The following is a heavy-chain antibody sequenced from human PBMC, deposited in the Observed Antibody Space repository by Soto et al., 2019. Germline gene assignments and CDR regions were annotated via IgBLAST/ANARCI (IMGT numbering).Heavy chain of an antibody. Sequence: PSETLSLTCTVSGDSVGSGDYSWSWIRQPPGKGLEWLGYIHYGGSTYYKPSLKSRVAISVDTSKSLFSLKLRSVTAADTAVYYCARVKVFCGSTSCYSRYSMDVWGQGTTVTGSS. CDR1: GDSVGSGDYS. V-gene: IGHV4-30-4*01. CDR2: IHYGGST. D-gene: IGHD2-2*01. J-gene: IGHJ6*02. CDR3: ARVKVFCGSTSCYSRYSMDV.